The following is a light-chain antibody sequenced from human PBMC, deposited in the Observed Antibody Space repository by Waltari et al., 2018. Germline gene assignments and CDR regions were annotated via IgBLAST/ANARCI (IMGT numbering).Light chain of an antibody. CDR2: GAS. Sequence: EIVLTQSPGTLSLSPGERATLSCRASQSVNSNYLAWYQLKPGQAPRLLIHGASSRATGIPDRFSGSGSGTDFTLTLSRLEPEDFAVYYCQQYGTSPGTFGQGTKVEIK. V-gene: IGKV3-20*01. CDR1: QSVNSNY. CDR3: QQYGTSPGT. J-gene: IGKJ1*01.